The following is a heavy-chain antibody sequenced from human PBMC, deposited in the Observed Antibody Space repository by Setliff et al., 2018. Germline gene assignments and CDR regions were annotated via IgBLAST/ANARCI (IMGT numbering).Heavy chain of an antibody. J-gene: IGHJ3*01. CDR3: ARGAVNWAAFNV. Sequence: ASVKVSCKASGYTFTSYYMHWARQAPGQGLEWMGLINPTGGSTSYAQKFQGRVTMTRDTSTSTVFMELSSLRSEDTAVYYCARGAVNWAAFNVWGQGTLVTVSS. D-gene: IGHD3-16*01. CDR2: INPTGGST. CDR1: GYTFTSYY. V-gene: IGHV1-46*01.